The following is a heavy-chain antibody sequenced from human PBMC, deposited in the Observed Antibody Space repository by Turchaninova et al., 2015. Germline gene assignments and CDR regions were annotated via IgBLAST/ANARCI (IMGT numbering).Heavy chain of an antibody. Sequence: EVQLVESGGGLVQPGGSLRLSCAASGFSFSDHYMDWVRQAPGTGLGWVGRIQNKSESYMTEHAAFVKGRCTIAIDDSKNALYLQMNSLKMEDSAVYYCTAGGPAASEYWGQGTLVTVSS. J-gene: IGHJ4*02. CDR2: IQNKSESYMT. V-gene: IGHV3-72*01. CDR3: TAGGPAASEY. CDR1: GFSFSDHY. D-gene: IGHD6-13*01.